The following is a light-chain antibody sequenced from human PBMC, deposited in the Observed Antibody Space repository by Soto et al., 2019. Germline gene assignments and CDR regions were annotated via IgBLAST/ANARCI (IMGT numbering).Light chain of an antibody. J-gene: IGLJ1*01. CDR1: TSDVGGYNL. V-gene: IGLV2-23*01. CDR3: CSYASSSCYW. Sequence: QSVLTQPASVSRSTGQSITISCSGTTSDVGGYNLVSWYQQHTAKAPKPLIYEGTQRPSGVSSRFSGSKSGNTASLRISGREAEDGADYSCCSYASSSCYWVGPRTKVTVL. CDR2: EGT.